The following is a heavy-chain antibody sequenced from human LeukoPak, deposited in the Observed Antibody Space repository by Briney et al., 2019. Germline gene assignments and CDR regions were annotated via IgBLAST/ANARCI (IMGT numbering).Heavy chain of an antibody. J-gene: IGHJ4*02. CDR2: ISRSGGST. CDR3: AKDFSGGSWQD. CDR1: GFIFSNYA. Sequence: GGSLRLSCAASGFIFSNYAMSWVRQAPGKGLEWVSAISRSGGSTYSADSVKGRFTISRDNSKNTLYLQMNSLRAEDTAVYYCAKDFSGGSWQDWGQGTLVTVSS. V-gene: IGHV3-23*01. D-gene: IGHD2-15*01.